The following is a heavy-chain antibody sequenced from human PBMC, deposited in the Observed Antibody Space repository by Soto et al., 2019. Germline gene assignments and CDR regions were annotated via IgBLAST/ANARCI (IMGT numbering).Heavy chain of an antibody. Sequence: ASVKVSCKASGYTFTDHYLHWVRQAPGQGLEWMGWINPISGGADYAQNFQGRVTMTRDTSISTAYMELSSLRSDDTAVYYCARALPYYDNIGYYPPTGYWGQGTLVTVSS. CDR2: INPISGGA. V-gene: IGHV1-2*02. D-gene: IGHD3-22*01. J-gene: IGHJ4*02. CDR3: ARALPYYDNIGYYPPTGY. CDR1: GYTFTDHY.